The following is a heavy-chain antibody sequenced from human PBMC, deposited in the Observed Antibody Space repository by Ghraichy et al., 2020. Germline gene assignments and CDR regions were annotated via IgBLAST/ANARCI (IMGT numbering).Heavy chain of an antibody. D-gene: IGHD6-13*01. V-gene: IGHV3-23*01. CDR3: AKNSGNIAAPDTY. J-gene: IGHJ4*02. CDR2: ISGSGGST. Sequence: GGSLRLSCAASGFTFSNYAMTWVRQAPGRGLEWLSGISGSGGSTYYADSVKGRFTISRDNSKNTLYLQMNSLRAGDTAVYYCAKNSGNIAAPDTYWGQGTLVTVSS. CDR1: GFTFSNYA.